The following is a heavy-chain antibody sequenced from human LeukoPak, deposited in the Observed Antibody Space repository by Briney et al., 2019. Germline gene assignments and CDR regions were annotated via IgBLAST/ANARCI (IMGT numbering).Heavy chain of an antibody. J-gene: IGHJ5*02. D-gene: IGHD3-9*01. CDR3: ARGLPLTGYYGRRKNWFDP. V-gene: IGHV4-34*01. Sequence: PSETLSLTCAVYGGSFSGYYWSWIRQPPGKGLEWIGEINHSGSTNYNPSLKSRVTISVDTSKNQFSLKLSSVTAADTAVYYCARGLPLTGYYGRRKNWFDPWGQGTLVTVSS. CDR1: GGSFSGYY. CDR2: INHSGST.